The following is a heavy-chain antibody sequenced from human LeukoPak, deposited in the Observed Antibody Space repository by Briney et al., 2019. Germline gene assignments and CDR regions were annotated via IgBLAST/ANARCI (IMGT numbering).Heavy chain of an antibody. CDR3: ARIPNLYGDYYFDY. V-gene: IGHV1-18*01. CDR2: ISAYNGST. CDR1: GYTFTSYG. J-gene: IGHJ4*02. D-gene: IGHD4-17*01. Sequence: GASVKVSCKASGYTFTSYGISWVRQAPGQGLEWMGWISAYNGSTNYAQKLQGRVTMTTDTSTSTAYMELRSLRSDDTAVYYCARIPNLYGDYYFDYWGQGTLVTVSS.